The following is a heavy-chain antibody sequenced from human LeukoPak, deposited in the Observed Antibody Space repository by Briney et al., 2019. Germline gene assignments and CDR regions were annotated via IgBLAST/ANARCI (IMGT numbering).Heavy chain of an antibody. Sequence: SETLSLTCTVSSGSISTSNYYWGWIRQPPGKGLEWIGNIFYTGSTNYNPSLKSRVTISVDTSKNQFSLKLSSVTAADTAVYYCAKWTEGGAFDSWGQGTMLIVSS. V-gene: IGHV4-39*07. J-gene: IGHJ3*01. CDR1: SGSISTSNYY. CDR3: AKWTEGGAFDS. D-gene: IGHD1-26*01. CDR2: IFYTGST.